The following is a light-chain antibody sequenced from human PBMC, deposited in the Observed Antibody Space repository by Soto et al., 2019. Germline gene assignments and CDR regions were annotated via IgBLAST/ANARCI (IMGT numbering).Light chain of an antibody. Sequence: EIVLAQSPGTLSLSPGESATLSCRASQSVSSSFLAWYQQKAGQAPRLLIYGASRRATGIPDRFSGSGSGTDFTLTISRLEPEDVAVYYCQQYGSSPGSFGQGTKVEI. CDR1: QSVSSSF. CDR2: GAS. J-gene: IGKJ1*01. V-gene: IGKV3-20*01. CDR3: QQYGSSPGS.